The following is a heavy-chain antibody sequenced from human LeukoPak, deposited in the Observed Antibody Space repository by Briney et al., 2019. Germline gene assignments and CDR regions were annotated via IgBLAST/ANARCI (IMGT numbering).Heavy chain of an antibody. V-gene: IGHV3-53*01. CDR2: FYAGGSI. J-gene: IGHJ4*02. Sequence: SGGSLRLSCAASGFTVSSNHMSWVRQAPGKGLEWVSVFYAGGSIHYADTVKGRFSISRDNSKNTLYLQMNSLRAEDTAVYYCARDKGSFGYWGQGTLVTVSS. CDR1: GFTVSSNH. CDR3: ARDKGSFGY.